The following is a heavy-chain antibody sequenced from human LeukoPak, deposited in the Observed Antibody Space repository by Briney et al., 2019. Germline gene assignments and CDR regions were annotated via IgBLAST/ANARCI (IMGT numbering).Heavy chain of an antibody. Sequence: PGGSLRLSCAASGFTFSTYGMKWVRQAPGKGLEWVSYISDSGAMYYADSVRGRFTISRENAQNSLFLQMNSLRAEDTAVYYCARDGGYRGYDADCWGQGTLVTVSS. D-gene: IGHD5-12*01. CDR1: GFTFSTYG. CDR2: ISDSGAM. V-gene: IGHV3-48*01. CDR3: ARDGGYRGYDADC. J-gene: IGHJ4*02.